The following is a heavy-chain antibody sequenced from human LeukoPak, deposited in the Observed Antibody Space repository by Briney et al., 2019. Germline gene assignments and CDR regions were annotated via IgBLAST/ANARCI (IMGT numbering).Heavy chain of an antibody. V-gene: IGHV3-48*02. Sequence: GGSLRLSCAASGXFFRTSGMSWVRQAPGKGLEWVSYIGSSSSPIYYADSVKGRFTISRDNAKSALYLQMNSLRDEDTAVYYCAAAGGFDYWGQGTLVTVSS. CDR1: GXFFRTSG. J-gene: IGHJ4*02. D-gene: IGHD3-10*01. CDR2: IGSSSSPI. CDR3: AAAGGFDY.